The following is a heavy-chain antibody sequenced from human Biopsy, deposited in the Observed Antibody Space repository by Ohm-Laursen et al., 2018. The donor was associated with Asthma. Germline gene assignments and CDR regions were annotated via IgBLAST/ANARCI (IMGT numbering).Heavy chain of an antibody. D-gene: IGHD4-17*01. J-gene: IGHJ4*02. Sequence: GASVKVSCKASGGMFGNYAISWVRQAPGQGLEWMGGHDHEEGGTVNARRFQGRVTMTEDTSTDTVYMELSSLSSDDTAVYYCASDFPKDYVRYNFQFWGQGTLVTVSS. V-gene: IGHV1-24*01. CDR1: GGMFGNYA. CDR2: HDHEEGGT. CDR3: ASDFPKDYVRYNFQF.